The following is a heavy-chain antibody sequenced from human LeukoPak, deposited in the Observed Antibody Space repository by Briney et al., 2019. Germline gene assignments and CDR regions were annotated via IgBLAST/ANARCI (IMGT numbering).Heavy chain of an antibody. CDR3: ARGRRIVLVVYAWYYFDC. D-gene: IGHD2-8*02. J-gene: IGHJ4*02. CDR2: INHSGST. Sequence: PSEALSLTCAVYGGSFSGYYWSWIRQPPGKGLEWIGEINHSGSTNYNPSLKSRVTISVDTSKNQFSLKLSSVTAADTAVYYCARGRRIVLVVYAWYYFDCWGQGTLVTVSS. V-gene: IGHV4-34*01. CDR1: GGSFSGYY.